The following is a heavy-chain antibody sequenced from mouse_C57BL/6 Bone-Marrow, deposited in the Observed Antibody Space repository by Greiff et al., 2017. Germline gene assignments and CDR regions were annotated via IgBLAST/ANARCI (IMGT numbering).Heavy chain of an antibody. Sequence: QVQLQQPGAELVRPGSSVKLSCKASGYTFTSYWMHWVKQRPIQGLEWIGNIDPSDSETHYNQKFKDKATLTVDKSSSTAYMQLRSLTSEDSAVYYGARGDYYDYDGGAYGCQGTLVTVSA. CDR1: GYTFTSYW. J-gene: IGHJ3*01. CDR3: ARGDYYDYDGGAY. V-gene: IGHV1-52*01. D-gene: IGHD2-4*01. CDR2: IDPSDSET.